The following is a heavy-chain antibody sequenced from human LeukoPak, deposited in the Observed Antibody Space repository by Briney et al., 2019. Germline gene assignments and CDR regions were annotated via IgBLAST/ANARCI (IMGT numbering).Heavy chain of an antibody. J-gene: IGHJ4*02. CDR2: IRSKVNSYAT. Sequence: PGGSLRLSCAAYGFTFSGSAMYWVRQAFGKGLEWVGRIRSKVNSYATVYAASVKGRFTISRDDSKNTAYLQMNSLKTEDTAVYYCTSGGYSYGSLNFWGQGTLVTVSS. D-gene: IGHD5-18*01. V-gene: IGHV3-73*01. CDR1: GFTFSGSA. CDR3: TSGGYSYGSLNF.